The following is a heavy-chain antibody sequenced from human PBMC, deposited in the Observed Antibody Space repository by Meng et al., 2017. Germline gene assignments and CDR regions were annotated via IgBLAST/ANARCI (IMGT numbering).Heavy chain of an antibody. CDR2: IYHSGST. CDR3: ARDQNCSSTSCYVNYYYGMDV. J-gene: IGHJ6*02. V-gene: IGHV4-4*02. D-gene: IGHD2-2*01. Sequence: QGRRQEWGPGLVRPSGTLPLTCAVSGGSISSSNWWSWVRQPPGKGLEWIGEIYHSGSTNYNPSLKSRVTISVDKSKNQFSLKLSSVTAADTAVYYCARDQNCSSTSCYVNYYYGMDVWGQGTTVTVSS. CDR1: GGSISSSNW.